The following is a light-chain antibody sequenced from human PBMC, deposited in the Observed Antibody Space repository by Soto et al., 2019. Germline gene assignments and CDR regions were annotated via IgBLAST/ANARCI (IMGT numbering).Light chain of an antibody. CDR1: QSVSSSY. CDR3: RHYCSSSWR. V-gene: IGKV3-20*01. J-gene: IGKJ1*01. Sequence: EIVLTQSPGTLSLSPGERATLSCRASQSVSSSYLAWYQQKPGQAPRLLIYGASSMTTGIPDRFSGSGSGTNFTLTISRLEPEDLAVYYCRHYCSSSWRCGQGTKVEIK. CDR2: GAS.